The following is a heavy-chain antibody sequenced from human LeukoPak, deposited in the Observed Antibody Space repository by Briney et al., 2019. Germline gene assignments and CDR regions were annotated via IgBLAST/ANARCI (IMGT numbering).Heavy chain of an antibody. CDR1: GGSFSGYY. CDR3: ASAVGARDWFDP. Sequence: SETLSLTCAVYGGSFSGYYWSWIRQPPGKGLEWIGEINHSGSTNYNPSLKSRVTISVDTSKNQFSLKLRSVTAADTAVYYCASAVGARDWFDPWGQGTLVTVSS. V-gene: IGHV4-34*01. CDR2: INHSGST. J-gene: IGHJ5*02. D-gene: IGHD1-26*01.